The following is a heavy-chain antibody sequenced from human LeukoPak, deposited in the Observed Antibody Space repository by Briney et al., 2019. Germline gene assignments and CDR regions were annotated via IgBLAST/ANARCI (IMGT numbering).Heavy chain of an antibody. CDR2: IYPGDSDT. D-gene: IGHD3-22*01. Sequence: GESLKISCKGSGYSFTSYWIGWVRQMPGKGLEWMGIIYPGDSDTRYSPSFQGQVTISADKSISTAYLQWSSLKASDTAMYYCARPTEPYYYDSSGYLLTSYAFDIWGQGTMVTVSS. CDR1: GYSFTSYW. CDR3: ARPTEPYYYDSSGYLLTSYAFDI. V-gene: IGHV5-51*01. J-gene: IGHJ3*02.